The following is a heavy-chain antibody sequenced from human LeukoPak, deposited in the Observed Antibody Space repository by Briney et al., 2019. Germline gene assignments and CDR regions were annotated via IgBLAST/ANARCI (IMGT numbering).Heavy chain of an antibody. CDR1: GYTFTSYY. CDR3: ARLLLRDYGDYEAFDI. V-gene: IGHV1-46*01. CDR2: INPSGGST. D-gene: IGHD4-17*01. Sequence: ASVKVSCKASGYTFTSYYMHWVRQAPGQGLEWMGIINPSGGSTSYAQKFQGRVTMTGDTSTSTVYMELSSLRSEDTAVYYCARLLLRDYGDYEAFDIWGQGTMVTVSS. J-gene: IGHJ3*02.